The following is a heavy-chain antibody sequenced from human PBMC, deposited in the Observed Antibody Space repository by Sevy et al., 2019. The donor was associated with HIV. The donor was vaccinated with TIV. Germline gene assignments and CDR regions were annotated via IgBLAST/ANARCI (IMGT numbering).Heavy chain of an antibody. CDR2: ISYDGSNK. CDR1: GFTFSSYA. D-gene: IGHD6-13*01. J-gene: IGHJ5*02. CDR3: ARVDSSSWNNWFDP. Sequence: GGSRRLSCAASGFTFSSYAMHWVRQAPGKGLEWVAVISYDGSNKYYADSVKGRFTISRDNSKNTLYLQMNSLRAEDTAVYYCARVDSSSWNNWFDPWGQGTLVTVSS. V-gene: IGHV3-30-3*01.